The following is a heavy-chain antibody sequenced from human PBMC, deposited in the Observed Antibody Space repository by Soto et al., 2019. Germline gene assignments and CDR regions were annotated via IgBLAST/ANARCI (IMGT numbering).Heavy chain of an antibody. CDR1: GYTFTSYG. D-gene: IGHD3-10*01. J-gene: IGHJ6*04. V-gene: IGHV1-18*01. CDR2: ISAYNGNT. CDR3: ERVGMVRGVIGYYYYGMDV. Sequence: QVQLVQSGAEVKKPGASVKVSCKASGYTFTSYGISWVRQAPGQGLEWMGWISAYNGNTNYAQKLQGRVNMTTDTATNTAYMELRSLRSDDTAVYYCERVGMVRGVIGYYYYGMDVWGKGTTVTVSS.